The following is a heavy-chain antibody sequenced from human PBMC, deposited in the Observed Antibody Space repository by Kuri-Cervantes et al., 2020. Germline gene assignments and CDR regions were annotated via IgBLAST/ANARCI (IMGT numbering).Heavy chain of an antibody. CDR1: GFTFSSYG. CDR2: ISYDGSNK. J-gene: IGHJ4*02. D-gene: IGHD1-1*01. V-gene: IGHV3-30*03. Sequence: GGSLRLSCAASGFTFSSYGMHWVRQAPGKGLEWVAVISYDGSNKYYADPVKGRFTISRDNSKNTLYLQMNSLRAEDTAVYYCATQRRGTTTWGQGTLVTVSS. CDR3: ATQRRGTTT.